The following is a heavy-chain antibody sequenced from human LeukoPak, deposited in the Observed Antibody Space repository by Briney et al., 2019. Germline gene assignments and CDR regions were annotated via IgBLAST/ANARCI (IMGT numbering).Heavy chain of an antibody. CDR3: ARVVTIFGVVPNWFDP. V-gene: IGHV4-30-4*08. J-gene: IGHJ5*02. CDR1: GGSISSGDYY. Sequence: SETLSLTCTVSGGSISSGDYYWSWIRQPPGKGLEWIGYIYYSGSTYYNPSLKSRVTISVDTSKNQFSLKLSSVTAADTAVYYCARVVTIFGVVPNWFDPWGQGTLVTVSS. CDR2: IYYSGST. D-gene: IGHD3-3*01.